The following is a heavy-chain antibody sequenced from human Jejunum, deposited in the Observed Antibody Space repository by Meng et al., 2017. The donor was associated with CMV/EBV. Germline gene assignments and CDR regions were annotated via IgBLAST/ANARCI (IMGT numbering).Heavy chain of an antibody. J-gene: IGHJ6*02. CDR3: AKDHGFYDFWSGYYYYYGMDV. Sequence: MNWVRQAPGKGLEWVAVIWYDGSNKYYADSVKGRFTISRDNSKNTLYLQMNSLRVEDTGVYYCAKDHGFYDFWSGYYYYYGMDVWGQGTTVTVSS. D-gene: IGHD3-3*01. V-gene: IGHV3-33*06. CDR2: IWYDGSNK.